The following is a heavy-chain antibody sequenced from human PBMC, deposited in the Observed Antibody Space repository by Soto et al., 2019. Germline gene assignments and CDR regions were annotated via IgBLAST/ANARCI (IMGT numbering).Heavy chain of an antibody. CDR3: ARTYSSSSRGPLDY. V-gene: IGHV3-53*01. J-gene: IGHJ4*02. D-gene: IGHD6-6*01. CDR2: IYSGGST. Sequence: GSLRLSCAASGFTVSSNYMSWVRQAPGKGLEWVSVIYSGGSTYYADSVKGRFTISRDNSKNTLYLQMNSLRAEDTAVYYCARTYSSSSRGPLDYWGQGTLVTVSS. CDR1: GFTVSSNY.